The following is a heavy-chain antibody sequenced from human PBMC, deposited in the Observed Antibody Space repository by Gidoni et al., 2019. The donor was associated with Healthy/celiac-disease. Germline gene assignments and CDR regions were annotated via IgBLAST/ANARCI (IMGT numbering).Heavy chain of an antibody. CDR1: GGSISSSSYY. J-gene: IGHJ4*02. V-gene: IGHV4-39*01. Sequence: QLQLQESGPGLVKPSETLSLTCTVSGGSISSSSYYWGWIRHPPGKGLEWIGSIYYSGSTYYNPSLKSRVTISVDTSKNQFSLKLSSVTAADTAVYDCARIQLWYLYYFDYWGQGTLVTVSS. CDR3: ARIQLWYLYYFDY. D-gene: IGHD5-18*01. CDR2: IYYSGST.